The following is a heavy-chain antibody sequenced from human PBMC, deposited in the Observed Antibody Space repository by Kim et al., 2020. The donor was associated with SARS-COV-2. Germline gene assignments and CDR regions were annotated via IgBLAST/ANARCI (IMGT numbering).Heavy chain of an antibody. CDR2: IYPGDSNI. V-gene: IGHV5-51*01. CDR1: AYSFTNYW. D-gene: IGHD5-12*01. CDR3: ARLTGYSVSVFDF. J-gene: IGHJ4*02. Sequence: GESLKISCKGSAYSFTNYWIGWVRQMPGKGLEWMGIIYPGDSNIRYSPSFRGQVTFSVDNSINTAYLQLSSLKASDTAIYYCARLTGYSVSVFDFWGQGTLGAVSS.